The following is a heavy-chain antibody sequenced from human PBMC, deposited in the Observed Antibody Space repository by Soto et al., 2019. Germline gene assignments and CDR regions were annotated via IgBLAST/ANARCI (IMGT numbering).Heavy chain of an antibody. J-gene: IGHJ4*02. V-gene: IGHV3-23*01. CDR2: ISGRGGST. CDR1: GFTFSSYA. D-gene: IGHD3-10*01. Sequence: AGSLRLPCAASGFTFSSYAMSWVRQAPGKGLEWVSAISGRGGSTYYADSVKGRFTISRANSKNTLYLQMNRLRAEDTAVYYCAKXEYYYGSGSXXXDYXGQGTLVTSP. CDR3: AKXEYYYGSGSXXXDY.